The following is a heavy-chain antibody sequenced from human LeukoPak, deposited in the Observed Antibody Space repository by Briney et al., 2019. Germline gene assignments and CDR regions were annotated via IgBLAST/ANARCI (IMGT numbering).Heavy chain of an antibody. CDR1: GYTFTAYY. CDR3: ARQSTRLFNTGSYYPPPAYDY. CDR2: INPNSGAT. J-gene: IGHJ4*02. V-gene: IGHV1-2*02. D-gene: IGHD1-26*01. Sequence: AASVKVSCKASGYTFTAYYIHWVRQAPGQGLEWMGWINPNSGATNYAQKFQDRVTVTRDTSVGTAYMELTGLRSDDTAVYYCARQSTRLFNTGSYYPPPAYDYWGQGTLVIVSS.